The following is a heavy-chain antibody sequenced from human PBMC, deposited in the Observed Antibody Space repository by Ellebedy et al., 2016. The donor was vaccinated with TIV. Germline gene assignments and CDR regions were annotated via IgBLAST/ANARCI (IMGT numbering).Heavy chain of an antibody. CDR3: ARDRYYGSGSYPDDAFDI. CDR2: ISSSSSTI. D-gene: IGHD3-10*01. Sequence: GESLKISCAASGFTFSSYSMNWVRQAPGKGLEWVSYISSSSSTIYYADSVKGRFTISRDNAKNSLYLQMNSLRAEDTAVYYCARDRYYGSGSYPDDAFDIWGQGTMVTVSS. V-gene: IGHV3-48*01. J-gene: IGHJ3*02. CDR1: GFTFSSYS.